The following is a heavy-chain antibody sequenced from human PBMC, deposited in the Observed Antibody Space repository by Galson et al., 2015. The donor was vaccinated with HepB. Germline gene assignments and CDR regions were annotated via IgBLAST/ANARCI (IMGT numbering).Heavy chain of an antibody. D-gene: IGHD3-16*01. CDR1: GFTFSSYA. V-gene: IGHV3-64D*06. J-gene: IGHJ4*02. CDR3: VKDLKGGGTIFDY. Sequence: SLRLSCAASGFTFSSYAMHWVRQAPGKGLEYVSAISSNGGSTYYADSVKGRFTISRDNSKNTLYLQMSSLRAEDTAVYYCVKDLKGGGTIFDYWGQGTLVTVSS. CDR2: ISSNGGST.